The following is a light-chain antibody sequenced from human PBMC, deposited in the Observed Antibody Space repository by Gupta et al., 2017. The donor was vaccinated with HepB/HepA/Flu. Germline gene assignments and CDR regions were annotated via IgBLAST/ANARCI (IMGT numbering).Light chain of an antibody. Sequence: QSALTPPASVSGSPGQSITISCTGTSSDVGSYNLVSWYQHYPGKPPKLMIYEVNKWPSGVSNRFSGSKSGNTASLTISGLQAEDEADYYCCSYAGSTTFYVFGTGTKVTVL. V-gene: IGLV2-23*02. J-gene: IGLJ1*01. CDR3: CSYAGSTTFYV. CDR2: EVN. CDR1: SSDVGSYNL.